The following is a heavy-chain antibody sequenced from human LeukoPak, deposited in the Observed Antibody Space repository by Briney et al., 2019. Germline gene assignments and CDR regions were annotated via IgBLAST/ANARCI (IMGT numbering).Heavy chain of an antibody. V-gene: IGHV3-21*01. CDR3: AREGLSSIAARPGAFDI. CDR2: ISSSSSYI. D-gene: IGHD6-6*01. CDR1: GFTFSSYS. J-gene: IGHJ3*02. Sequence: KPGGSLRLSCAASGFTFSSYSMNWVRQAPGKGLEWVSSISSSSSYIYYADSVKGRFTIPRDNAKNSLYLQMNSLRAEDTAVYYCAREGLSSIAARPGAFDIWGQGTMVTVSS.